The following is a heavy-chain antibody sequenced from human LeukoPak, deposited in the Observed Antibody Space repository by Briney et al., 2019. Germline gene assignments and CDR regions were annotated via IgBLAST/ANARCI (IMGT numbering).Heavy chain of an antibody. CDR1: GYTFTGYY. Sequence: GASVKLSCKATGYTFTGYYMHWVRQAPGQGLEWMGWINPNSGGTNYAQKFQGRVTMTRDTSISTAYMELSRLRSDDTAVYYCARAPYSSSWCDYWGQGTLVTVSS. V-gene: IGHV1-2*02. CDR2: INPNSGGT. CDR3: ARAPYSSSWCDY. D-gene: IGHD6-13*01. J-gene: IGHJ4*02.